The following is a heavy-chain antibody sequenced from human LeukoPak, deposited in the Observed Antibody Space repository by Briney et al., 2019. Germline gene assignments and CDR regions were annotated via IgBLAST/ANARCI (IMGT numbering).Heavy chain of an antibody. CDR2: ISGSGGST. J-gene: IGHJ3*02. Sequence: GGSLRLSCAASGFTFSSYAMSWVRQTPGKGLEWVSAISGSGGSTYYADSVKGRFTISRDNSKNTLYLQMNSLRAEDTAVYYCAKVEERFLEWLLSDNAFDIWGQGTMVTVSS. D-gene: IGHD3-3*01. CDR1: GFTFSSYA. CDR3: AKVEERFLEWLLSDNAFDI. V-gene: IGHV3-23*01.